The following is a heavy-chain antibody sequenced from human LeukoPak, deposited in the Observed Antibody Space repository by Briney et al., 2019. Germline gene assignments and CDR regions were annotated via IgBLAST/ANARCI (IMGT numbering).Heavy chain of an antibody. CDR1: GYTFTGYY. Sequence: ASVKVSCKASGYTFTGYYMHWVRQAPGQGLEWMGWINPNSGGTNYAQKFQGRDTMTRDTSISTAYMELSRLRSDDTAVYHCARDLSYQLLYLNWFDPWGQGTLVTVSS. J-gene: IGHJ5*02. CDR2: INPNSGGT. V-gene: IGHV1-2*02. D-gene: IGHD2-2*02. CDR3: ARDLSYQLLYLNWFDP.